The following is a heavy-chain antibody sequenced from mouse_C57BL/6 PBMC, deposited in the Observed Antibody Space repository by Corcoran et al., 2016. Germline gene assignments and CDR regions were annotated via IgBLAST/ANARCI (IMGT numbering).Heavy chain of an antibody. CDR3: ARPLYYSKDWYFDV. Sequence: EVQLQQSGPELVKPGASVKIPCKASGYTFTDYNMDWVKQSHGKSLEWIGDINPNNGGTIYNQKFKGKATLTVDKSSSTAYMELRSLTSEDTAVYYCARPLYYSKDWYFDVWGTGTTVTVSS. CDR1: GYTFTDYN. CDR2: INPNNGGT. D-gene: IGHD2-5*01. J-gene: IGHJ1*03. V-gene: IGHV1-18*01.